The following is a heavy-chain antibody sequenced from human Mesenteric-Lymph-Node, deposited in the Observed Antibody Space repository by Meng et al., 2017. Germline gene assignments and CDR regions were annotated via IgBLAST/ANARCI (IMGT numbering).Heavy chain of an antibody. D-gene: IGHD4-23*01. Sequence: SETLSLTCTVSGGSISNYYWSWIRQPAGKGLEWIGRIYASVSTNYNPSLKIRITMSVDTSKNQFSLKLTSVTAADTAVYYCVRDRLSYGGNHFDYWGHGMQVNVAS. J-gene: IGHJ4*01. V-gene: IGHV4-4*07. CDR1: GGSISNYY. CDR2: IYASVST. CDR3: VRDRLSYGGNHFDY.